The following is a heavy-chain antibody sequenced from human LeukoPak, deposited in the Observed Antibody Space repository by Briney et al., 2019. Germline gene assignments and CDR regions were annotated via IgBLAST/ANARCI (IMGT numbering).Heavy chain of an antibody. CDR2: IYYSGST. CDR3: ARALPYDYVWGSYRLQDAFDI. D-gene: IGHD3-16*02. CDR1: GGSISSNY. Sequence: SETLSLTCNVSGGSISSNYWSWIRQPPGKGLEWIGYIYYSGSTNYNPSLKSRVTISVDTSKNQFSLKLSSVTAADTAVYYCARALPYDYVWGSYRLQDAFDIWGQGTMVTVSS. J-gene: IGHJ3*02. V-gene: IGHV4-59*01.